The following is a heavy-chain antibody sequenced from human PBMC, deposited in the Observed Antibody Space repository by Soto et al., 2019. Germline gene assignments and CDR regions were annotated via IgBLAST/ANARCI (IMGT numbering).Heavy chain of an antibody. CDR1: GYSFTSYW. CDR2: VHPGDSDT. CDR3: ASAVVVVAGSVYLDH. Sequence: GESLKISCKGSGYSFTSYWIAWVRQMPGKGLEWMGIVHPGDSDTRYSPSIQGQVTISVDKSISTAYLQWSSLKASDTAMYYCASAVVVVAGSVYLDHCGQGTLVTVSS. D-gene: IGHD2-15*01. J-gene: IGHJ4*02. V-gene: IGHV5-51*01.